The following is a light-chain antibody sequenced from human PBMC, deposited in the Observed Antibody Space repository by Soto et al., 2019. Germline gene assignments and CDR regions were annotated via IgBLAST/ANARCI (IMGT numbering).Light chain of an antibody. CDR3: QQYQNLWT. Sequence: EIVLTQSPGTLSLSPGERATLSCRASQSVSSSYLAWYQQKPGQAPRLLIYRASSRATGIPARFSGSGSGTEFTLTINSLQSEDFAVYYCQQYQNLWTFGQGTKVDI. CDR2: RAS. CDR1: QSVSSSY. V-gene: IGKV3-20*01. J-gene: IGKJ1*01.